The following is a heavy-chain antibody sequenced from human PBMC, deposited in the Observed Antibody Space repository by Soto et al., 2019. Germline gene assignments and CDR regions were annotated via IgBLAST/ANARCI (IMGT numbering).Heavy chain of an antibody. CDR1: GYTFTSYG. Sequence: QVQLVQSGGEVKKPGASVKVSCKASGYTFTSYGISWVRQAPGQGLEWMGRISAYNGNTNYAQKLQGRVTMTTDTSTSTAYTALRSLRSDDTAVYYCARVVGALGHWFDPWGQGTLVTVSS. CDR3: ARVVGALGHWFDP. D-gene: IGHD1-26*01. CDR2: ISAYNGNT. J-gene: IGHJ5*02. V-gene: IGHV1-18*01.